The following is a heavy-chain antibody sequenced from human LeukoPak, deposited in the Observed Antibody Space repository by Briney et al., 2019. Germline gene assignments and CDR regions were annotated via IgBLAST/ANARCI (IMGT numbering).Heavy chain of an antibody. Sequence: PSETLSLTCIVSGGSISDHYWSGIRHPPGKGRDGIGHISYSGRPNSNPSLKGRVTISLDTSRNHFSLKLTSVTAADTAVYYCARVFSDSSGYPLDNWGQGTLVTVSS. CDR2: ISYSGRP. CDR1: GGSISDHY. D-gene: IGHD3-22*01. CDR3: ARVFSDSSGYPLDN. J-gene: IGHJ4*02. V-gene: IGHV4-59*11.